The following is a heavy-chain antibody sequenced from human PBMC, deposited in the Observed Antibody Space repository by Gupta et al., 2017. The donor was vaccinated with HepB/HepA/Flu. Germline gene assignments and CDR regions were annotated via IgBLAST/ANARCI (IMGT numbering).Heavy chain of an antibody. Sequence: QVQLVQSGAEVKKPGASVKVSCKASGYTFTSYYMHWVRQAPGQGLEWMGIINPSGGSTSYAQKFQGRVTMIRDTSTSTVYMELSSLRSEDTAVYYCAREKVVEQWLVRGSLGYWGQGTLVTVSS. CDR2: INPSGGST. V-gene: IGHV1-46*01. D-gene: IGHD6-19*01. CDR1: GYTFTSYY. CDR3: AREKVVEQWLVRGSLGY. J-gene: IGHJ4*02.